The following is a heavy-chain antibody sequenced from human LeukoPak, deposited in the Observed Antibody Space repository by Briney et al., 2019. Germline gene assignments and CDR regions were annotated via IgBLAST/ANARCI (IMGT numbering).Heavy chain of an antibody. J-gene: IGHJ1*01. CDR2: ISSNGDNI. D-gene: IGHD6-13*01. Sequence: QPGGSLRLSCSASGFTFSSCAMRWVRQAPGEGLEYVSAISSNGDNIYYADSVKGRFTISRDNSKNTLYLQMSSLRAEDTAVYYCVKEKYNSKWDGYFQHWGQGTLVTVSS. CDR3: VKEKYNSKWDGYFQH. V-gene: IGHV3-64D*09. CDR1: GFTFSSCA.